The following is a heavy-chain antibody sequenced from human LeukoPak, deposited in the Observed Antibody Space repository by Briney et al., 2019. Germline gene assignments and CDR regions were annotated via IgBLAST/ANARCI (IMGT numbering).Heavy chain of an antibody. J-gene: IGHJ4*02. CDR2: IKQDGSEK. V-gene: IGHV3-7*01. CDR1: GFTFSSYA. CDR3: ARAKPFDY. Sequence: GGSLRLSCAASGFTFSSYAMHWVRQAPGKGLEWVANIKQDGSEKYYVDSVKGRFTISRDNAKNSLYLQMNSLRAEDTAVYYCARAKPFDYWGQGTLVTVSS.